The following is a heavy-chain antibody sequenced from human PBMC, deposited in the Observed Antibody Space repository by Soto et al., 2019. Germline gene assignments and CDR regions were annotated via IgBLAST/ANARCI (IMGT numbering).Heavy chain of an antibody. D-gene: IGHD3-10*01. Sequence: GGSLRLSCAASGFTFSSYSMNWVRQAPGKGLEWVSSISSSSSYIYYADSVKGRFTISRDNAKNSLYLQMNSLRAEDTAVYYCARFFGESHYYYYYMDVWGKGTTVTVSS. V-gene: IGHV3-21*01. CDR3: ARFFGESHYYYYYMDV. CDR1: GFTFSSYS. J-gene: IGHJ6*03. CDR2: ISSSSSYI.